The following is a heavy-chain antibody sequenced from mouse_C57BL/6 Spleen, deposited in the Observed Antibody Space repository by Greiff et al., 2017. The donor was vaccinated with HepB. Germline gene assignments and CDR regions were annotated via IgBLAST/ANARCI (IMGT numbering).Heavy chain of an antibody. CDR2: IWSGGST. J-gene: IGHJ2*01. Sequence: QVHVKQSGPGLVQPSQSLSITCTVSGFSLTSYGVHWVRQSPGKGLEWLGVIWSGGSTDYNAAFISRLSISKDNSKSQVFFKMNSLQADDTAIYYCARDSNYFFDYWGQGTTLTVSS. V-gene: IGHV2-2*01. CDR3: ARDSNYFFDY. D-gene: IGHD2-5*01. CDR1: GFSLTSYG.